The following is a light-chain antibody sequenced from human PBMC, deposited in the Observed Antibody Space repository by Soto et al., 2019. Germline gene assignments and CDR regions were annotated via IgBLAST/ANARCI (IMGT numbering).Light chain of an antibody. J-gene: IGLJ3*02. Sequence: QSVLTQPPSASGPPGQRVTISCSGSSSTIGNNAVDWYQQLPGTAPKLLIYGHDPRPLGVPDRFSASRSGTSATLAISGLQPGDEGIYYCAVWGDKLDGPGVFGGGTKLTVL. CDR1: SSTIGNNA. CDR2: GHD. V-gene: IGLV1-44*01. CDR3: AVWGDKLDGPGV.